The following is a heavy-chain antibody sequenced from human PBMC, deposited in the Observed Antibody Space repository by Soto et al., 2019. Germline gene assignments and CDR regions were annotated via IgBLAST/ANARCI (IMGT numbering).Heavy chain of an antibody. CDR3: ARSIAAACDY. D-gene: IGHD6-13*01. J-gene: IGHJ4*02. V-gene: IGHV3-48*03. CDR1: GFTFTSYD. CDR2: ISTSGTTI. Sequence: GSLRLSCAASGFTFTSYDLKWVRQAPGKGLEWVSYISTSGTTIYYADSVKGRFTISRDNAKNSLYLQMNSLRAEDSAVYYCARSIAAACDYWGQGTLVTVSS.